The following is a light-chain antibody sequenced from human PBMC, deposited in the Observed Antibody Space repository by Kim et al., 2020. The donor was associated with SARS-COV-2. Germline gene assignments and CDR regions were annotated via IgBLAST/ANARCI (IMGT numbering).Light chain of an antibody. Sequence: QSALTQPASVSGSPGQSITISCTGTSSDVGGYNYVSWYQQHPGKAPKLMIYHVSKRPSGVSNRFSGSKSGNTASLTISGLQAEDEADYYCSSYTSSSTHYVFGTGTKVTVL. CDR3: SSYTSSSTHYV. V-gene: IGLV2-14*01. J-gene: IGLJ1*01. CDR1: SSDVGGYNY. CDR2: HVS.